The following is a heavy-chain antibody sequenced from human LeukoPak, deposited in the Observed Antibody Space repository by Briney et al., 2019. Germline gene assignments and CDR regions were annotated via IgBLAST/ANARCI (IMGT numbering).Heavy chain of an antibody. J-gene: IGHJ4*02. CDR2: ISGSGGST. CDR3: AKDSGPYSSSWFDY. CDR1: GFTFSSYA. V-gene: IGHV3-23*01. D-gene: IGHD6-13*01. Sequence: PGGSLRLSCAASGFTFSSYAMSWVRQAPGKGLEWVSAISGSGGSTYYADSVKGRFTISRDNSKNTLYLQMNGLRAEDTAVYYCAKDSGPYSSSWFDYWGQGTLVTVSS.